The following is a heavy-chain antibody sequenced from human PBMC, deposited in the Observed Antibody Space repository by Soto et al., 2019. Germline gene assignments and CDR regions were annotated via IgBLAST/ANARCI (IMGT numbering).Heavy chain of an antibody. CDR1: GFSLTATGAG. V-gene: IGHV2-5*01. CDR2: IFWNDDT. J-gene: IGHJ4*02. CDR3: AHSRRYYDNDGYYSYRTLPDF. D-gene: IGHD3-22*01. Sequence: QITLRESGPTLVRTTQTLTLTCTFSGFSLTATGAGVAWIRQPPGKTLEWLGMIFWNDDTRYSPSLRGSVTITKDTSKNQVVLTMTDVDPVDTATYYCAHSRRYYDNDGYYSYRTLPDFWGQGILVTVSS.